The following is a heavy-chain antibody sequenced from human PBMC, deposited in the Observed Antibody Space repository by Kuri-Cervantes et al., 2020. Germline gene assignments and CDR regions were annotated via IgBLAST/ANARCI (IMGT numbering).Heavy chain of an antibody. CDR3: AREQLYCSGGSCYLGMDV. V-gene: IGHV3-30*03. J-gene: IGHJ6*02. CDR1: GFTLSNFA. Sequence: GESLKISCAASGFTLSNFAMHWVRQAPGKGLEWVATISPDRGNEHYADSVKGRFTISRDNSKNTLYLQMNSLRAEDTAVYYCAREQLYCSGGSCYLGMDVWGQGTTVTVSS. D-gene: IGHD2-15*01. CDR2: ISPDRGNE.